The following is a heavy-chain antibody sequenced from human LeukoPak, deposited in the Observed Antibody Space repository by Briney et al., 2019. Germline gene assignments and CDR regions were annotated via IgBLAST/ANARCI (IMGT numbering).Heavy chain of an antibody. J-gene: IGHJ5*02. D-gene: IGHD1-26*01. V-gene: IGHV3-33*01. CDR3: GRSGRQPSFDQ. Sequence: HSGRSLRLSCAASGFTFSDYGMHWVRQAPGEGLEWVAIIWLDGSKEYYADSVKGRFTISRDNSKNTLYLQMDSLRAEDTAVYYCGRSGRQPSFDQWGQGTLVTVSS. CDR1: GFTFSDYG. CDR2: IWLDGSKE.